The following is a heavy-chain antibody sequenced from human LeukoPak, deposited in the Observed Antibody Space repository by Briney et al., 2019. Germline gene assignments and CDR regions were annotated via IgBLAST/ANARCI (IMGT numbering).Heavy chain of an antibody. Sequence: SVKVSCKASGGTFSSYAISWVRQAPGQGLEWMGGIIPIFGTANYAQKFQGRVTITADESTSTAYMELSSLRSEDTAVYYCARVLRVNTARVEEYYFDYWGQGTLVTVSS. D-gene: IGHD5-18*01. V-gene: IGHV1-69*13. J-gene: IGHJ4*02. CDR3: ARVLRVNTARVEEYYFDY. CDR1: GGTFSSYA. CDR2: IIPIFGTA.